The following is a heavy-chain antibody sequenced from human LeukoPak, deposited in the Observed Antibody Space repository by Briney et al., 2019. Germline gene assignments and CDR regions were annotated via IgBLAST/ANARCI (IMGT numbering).Heavy chain of an antibody. Sequence: PSETLSLTCTVSGGSISSSSYYWGRIRQPPGKGLEWIGSIYYSGSTYYNPSLKSRVTISVDTSKNQFSLKLSSVTAADTAVYYCARSFGDRSGYFPQPLSFDPWGQGTLVAVSS. CDR2: IYYSGST. D-gene: IGHD3-22*01. CDR1: GGSISSSSYY. J-gene: IGHJ5*02. V-gene: IGHV4-39*01. CDR3: ARSFGDRSGYFPQPLSFDP.